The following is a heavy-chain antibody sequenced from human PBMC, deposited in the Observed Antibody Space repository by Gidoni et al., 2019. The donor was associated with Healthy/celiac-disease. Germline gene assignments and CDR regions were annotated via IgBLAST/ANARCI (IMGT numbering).Heavy chain of an antibody. J-gene: IGHJ6*02. Sequence: EVQLVESGGGLVKPGGSLRLSGAASGFAFSSYSMNWVRQAPWEGLEWVSSISSSCSYIYYADAVKGRFTISRDNAKNSLYLQMHSLRAEDTAVYYCARDTLPRMDVWGQGTTVTVSS. CDR2: ISSSCSYI. CDR1: GFAFSSYS. V-gene: IGHV3-21*01. CDR3: ARDTLPRMDV.